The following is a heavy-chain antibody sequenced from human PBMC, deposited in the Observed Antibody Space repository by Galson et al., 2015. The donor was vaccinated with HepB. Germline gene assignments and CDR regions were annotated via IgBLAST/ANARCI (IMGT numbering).Heavy chain of an antibody. CDR1: GFTVSNHY. CDR2: IHSGGFT. J-gene: IGHJ6*02. V-gene: IGHV3-66*01. CDR3: ARSLKGRDYFYYYGMDV. Sequence: LRLSCAASGFTVSNHYMNWVRQPPGKGLEWVSVIHSGGFTYYADSVKGRFTISRDNSKNTLYLQMNTLRAEDTAVYYCARSLKGRDYFYYYGMDVWGQGTTVTVSS.